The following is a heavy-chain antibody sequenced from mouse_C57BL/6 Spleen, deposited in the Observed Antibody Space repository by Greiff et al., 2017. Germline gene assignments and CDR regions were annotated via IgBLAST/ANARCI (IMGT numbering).Heavy chain of an antibody. J-gene: IGHJ1*03. CDR3: ARNAWRQGYFDV. CDR2: IWTGGGT. V-gene: IGHV2-9-1*01. CDR1: GFSFTSYA. Sequence: VLLVESGPGLVAPSQSLSITCTVSGFSFTSYAIRWVRQPPGKGLEWLGVIWTGGGTNYNSALKSRLSISTDNSKSQVFLKMNSRQTDDTARYYCARNAWRQGYFDVWGTGTTGTVSS. D-gene: IGHD3-2*01.